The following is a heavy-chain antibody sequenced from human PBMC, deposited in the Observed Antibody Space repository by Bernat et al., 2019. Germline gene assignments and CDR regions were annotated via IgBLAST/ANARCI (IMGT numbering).Heavy chain of an antibody. V-gene: IGHV4-31*03. CDR3: ARDYCSGGSCPDYMDV. Sequence: QVQLQESGPGLVKPSQTLSLTCTVSGGSISSGGYYWSWIRQHPGKGLEWIGYIYYSGSTYHNPSLKSRVTISVDTSKNQFSLKLSSVTAADTAVFYCARDYCSGGSCPDYMDVWGKGTTVTVSS. J-gene: IGHJ6*03. CDR2: IYYSGST. CDR1: GGSISSGGYY. D-gene: IGHD2-15*01.